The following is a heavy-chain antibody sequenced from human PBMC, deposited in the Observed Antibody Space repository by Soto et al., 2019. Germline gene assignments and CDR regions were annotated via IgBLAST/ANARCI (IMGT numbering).Heavy chain of an antibody. CDR1: GFNFSSYV. D-gene: IGHD6-19*01. J-gene: IGHJ4*02. Sequence: QVQLVESGGGVVQPGRSLRLSCAASGFNFSSYVMHWVRQAPGKGLEWVAVIWYDGGNKYYADSVKGRFTISRDNSKNTPYLQMTSLRAEDTAVYYCARDGQWLPRDGLRSSYYFDYWGQGTLVTVSS. CDR2: IWYDGGNK. V-gene: IGHV3-33*01. CDR3: ARDGQWLPRDGLRSSYYFDY.